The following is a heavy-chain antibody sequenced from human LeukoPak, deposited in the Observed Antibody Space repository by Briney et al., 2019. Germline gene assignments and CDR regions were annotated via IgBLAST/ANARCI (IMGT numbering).Heavy chain of an antibody. CDR2: VNPNNGGT. V-gene: IGHV1-2*02. J-gene: IGHJ4*02. CDR1: GYTFTDYH. Sequence: ASVKVSCKASGYTFTDYHIHWVRQAPGQGLEWMGWVNPNNGGTNYAQKFQGRVTMTGDTSISTAYMEVSSLRSDDTAVYHCARDRIAAPDDFDYWGQGTPVTVSA. D-gene: IGHD6-13*01. CDR3: ARDRIAAPDDFDY.